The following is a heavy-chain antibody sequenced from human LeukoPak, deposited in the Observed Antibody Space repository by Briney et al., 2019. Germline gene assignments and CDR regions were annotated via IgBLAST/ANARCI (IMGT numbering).Heavy chain of an antibody. CDR2: IKSKNDGGTT. V-gene: IGHV3-15*01. Sequence: GGSLRLSCVASGFTFTHAWMKWVRQAPGKGLEWVGRIKSKNDGGTTAYAAPVKGRFTISRDDSKNTLYLQMSSLKTEDTAVYYCTIRERLDYWGQGTLVTVSS. CDR1: GFTFTHAW. D-gene: IGHD1-26*01. CDR3: TIRERLDY. J-gene: IGHJ4*02.